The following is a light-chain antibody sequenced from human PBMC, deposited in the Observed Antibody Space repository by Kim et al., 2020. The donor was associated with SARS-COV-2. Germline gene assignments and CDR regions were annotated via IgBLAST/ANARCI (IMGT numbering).Light chain of an antibody. CDR2: WAS. J-gene: IGKJ2*01. V-gene: IGKV4-1*01. CDR1: QSVLYSSNNKNY. Sequence: ATIRCKSSQSVLYSSNNKNYLAWYQQKPGQPPKLLIYWASTRESGVPDRFSGSGSGTDFTLTISSLQAEDVAVYYCQQYYSTPYTFGQGTKLEI. CDR3: QQYYSTPYT.